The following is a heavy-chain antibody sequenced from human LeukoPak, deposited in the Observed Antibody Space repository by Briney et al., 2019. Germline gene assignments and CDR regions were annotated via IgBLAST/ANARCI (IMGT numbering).Heavy chain of an antibody. V-gene: IGHV4-59*08. Sequence: TSETLSLTCTVSGGSINNYYWSWVRQPPGAGLEWLAYIYYTGSTNYNPSLKSRVTISVDTSKNQFSLKLSSVTAADTAVYYCARHGWELRIWYFDLWGRGTLVTVSS. J-gene: IGHJ2*01. CDR3: ARHGWELRIWYFDL. D-gene: IGHD1-26*01. CDR1: GGSINNYY. CDR2: IYYTGST.